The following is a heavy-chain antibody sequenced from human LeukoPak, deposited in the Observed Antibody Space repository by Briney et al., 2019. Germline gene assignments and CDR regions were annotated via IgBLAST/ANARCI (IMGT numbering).Heavy chain of an antibody. V-gene: IGHV3-74*03. Sequence: PGGSLRLSCAASGFTFSTYWMHWVRQAPGKGLVWVARIRPEGTTTAYADSVKGRFTISRDNAKNTLLLQMNSLSAEDTAVYCCARDLDWILFDYWGEGTLVTVSS. CDR2: IRPEGTTT. CDR3: ARDLDWILFDY. D-gene: IGHD3-9*01. CDR1: GFTFSTYW. J-gene: IGHJ4*02.